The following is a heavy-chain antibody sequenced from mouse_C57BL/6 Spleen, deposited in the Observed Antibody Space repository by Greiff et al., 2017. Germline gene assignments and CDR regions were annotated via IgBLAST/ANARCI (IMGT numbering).Heavy chain of an antibody. V-gene: IGHV1-39*01. D-gene: IGHD1-1*01. J-gene: IGHJ3*01. CDR2: INPNYGTT. CDR3: ARSEGATVNFAY. CDR1: GYSFTDYN. Sequence: EVKLMESGSELVKPGASVKISCKASGYSFTDYNMNWVKQSNGKSLEWIGVINPNYGTTSYNQKFKGKATLTVDQSSSTAYMQLNSLTSEDSAVYYCARSEGATVNFAYWGQGTLVTVSA.